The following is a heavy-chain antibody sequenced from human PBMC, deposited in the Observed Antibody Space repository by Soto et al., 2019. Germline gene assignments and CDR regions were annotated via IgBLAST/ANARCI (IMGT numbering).Heavy chain of an antibody. CDR1: GGTFSSYA. Sequence: QVQLVQSGAEVKKPGSSVKVSCKASGGTFSSYAISWVRQAPGQGLEWMGGIIPIFGTTNYAQKFQGRVTITADESKTTAYVELRSLRSEDTAMSYCARAVTEVKSFHYWYFDLWGRGTLVTVSS. J-gene: IGHJ2*01. V-gene: IGHV1-69*12. D-gene: IGHD2-21*02. CDR3: ARAVTEVKSFHYWYFDL. CDR2: IIPIFGTT.